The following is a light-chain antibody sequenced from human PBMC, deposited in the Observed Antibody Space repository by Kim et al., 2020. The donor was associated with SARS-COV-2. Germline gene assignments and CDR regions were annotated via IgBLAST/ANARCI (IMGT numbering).Light chain of an antibody. J-gene: IGLJ1*01. CDR2: DVS. CDR1: SSDVGGYNY. Sequence: QPASVSGSPGQSITISCTGTSSDVGGYNYVSWYQQHPGKAPKLMIYDVSNRPSGVSNRFSGSKSGNTASLTISGLQAEDEADYYCSFGTGTKVTVL. CDR3: S. V-gene: IGLV2-14*03.